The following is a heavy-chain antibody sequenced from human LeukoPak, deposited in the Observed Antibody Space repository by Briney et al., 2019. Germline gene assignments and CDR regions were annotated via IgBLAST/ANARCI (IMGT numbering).Heavy chain of an antibody. CDR1: GYTFTSYD. D-gene: IGHD2-2*01. CDR2: MNPNSGNT. CDR3: AREYCSSTISSRCAFDI. V-gene: IGHV1-8*01. Sequence: ASVKVSCKASGYTFTSYDINWVRQATGQGLEWMGWMNPNSGNTGYAQKFQGRVTMTRNTSISTAYMELSSLRSEDTAVYYCAREYCSSTISSRCAFDIWGQGTMVTVSS. J-gene: IGHJ3*02.